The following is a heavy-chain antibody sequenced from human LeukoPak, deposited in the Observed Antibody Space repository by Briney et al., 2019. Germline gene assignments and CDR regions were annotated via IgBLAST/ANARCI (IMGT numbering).Heavy chain of an antibody. CDR3: ARDGNYGGNQPLYYYGMDV. CDR1: GYTFTSYY. CDR2: INPSGGST. D-gene: IGHD4-23*01. J-gene: IGHJ6*02. V-gene: IGHV1-46*01. Sequence: ASVKVSCKASGYTFTSYYMHWVRQAPGQGLEWMGIINPSGGSTSYAQKFQGRVTMTRDTSTSTVYMELSSLRSEDTAVYYCARDGNYGGNQPLYYYGMDVWGQGTTVTVSS.